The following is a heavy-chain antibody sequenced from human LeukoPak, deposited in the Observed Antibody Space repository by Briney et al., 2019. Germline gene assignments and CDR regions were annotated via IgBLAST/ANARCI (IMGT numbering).Heavy chain of an antibody. V-gene: IGHV3-7*01. Sequence: GGSLRLSCAVTRFTFSDYWMRWVRQAPGKGLEWVAAINKDGSEKQYVGSVKGRFTISRDNAKNSVYLQMTSLGAEDTAVYYCATYTQHFGAPGGADYWGLGTLVTVSS. D-gene: IGHD2-8*02. CDR2: INKDGSEK. CDR1: RFTFSDYW. J-gene: IGHJ4*02. CDR3: ATYTQHFGAPGGADY.